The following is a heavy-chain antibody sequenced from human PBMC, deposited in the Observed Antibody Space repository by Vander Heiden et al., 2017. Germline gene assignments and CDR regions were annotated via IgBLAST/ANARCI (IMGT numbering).Heavy chain of an antibody. V-gene: IGHV5-51*01. CDR2: IYPGDSDT. CDR3: ARSYCSSTSCYEDYFDY. D-gene: IGHD2-2*01. Sequence: EVQLVQSGEEVKKPGESLKTSCKGSGYTFTSYWIGWVRQMPGKGLEWMGIIYPGDSDTRYSPSFQGQVTISADKSISTAYLQWSSLKASDTAMYYCARSYCSSTSCYEDYFDYWGQGTLVTVSS. J-gene: IGHJ4*02. CDR1: GYTFTSYW.